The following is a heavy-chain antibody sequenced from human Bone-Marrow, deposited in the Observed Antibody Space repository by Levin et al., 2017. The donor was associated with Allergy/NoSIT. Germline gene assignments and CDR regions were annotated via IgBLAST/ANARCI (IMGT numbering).Heavy chain of an antibody. CDR2: IWYDGSNK. CDR3: ARDRGIAAAGTVDY. Sequence: LSLTCAASGFTFSSYGMHWVRQAPGKGLEWVAVIWYDGSNKYYADSVKGRFTISRDNSKNTLYLQMNSLRAEDTAVYYCARDRGIAAAGTVDYWGQGTLVTVSS. D-gene: IGHD6-13*01. J-gene: IGHJ4*02. CDR1: GFTFSSYG. V-gene: IGHV3-33*01.